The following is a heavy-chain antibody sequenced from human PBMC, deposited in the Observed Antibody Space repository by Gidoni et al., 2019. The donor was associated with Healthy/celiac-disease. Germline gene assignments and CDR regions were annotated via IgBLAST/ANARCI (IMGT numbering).Heavy chain of an antibody. Sequence: QVQLQESGPGLVQPSATLSLTCTVSGGSLSSYYWSWIRQPAGKGREWIGRIYTSGSTNYNPSLKSRVTMSVDTSKNQFSLKLSSVTAADTAVYYCARDGGGGSPIGGRPFYYYYGMDVWGQGTTVTVSS. CDR3: ARDGGGGSPIGGRPFYYYYGMDV. J-gene: IGHJ6*02. V-gene: IGHV4-4*07. D-gene: IGHD1-26*01. CDR1: GGSLSSYY. CDR2: IYTSGST.